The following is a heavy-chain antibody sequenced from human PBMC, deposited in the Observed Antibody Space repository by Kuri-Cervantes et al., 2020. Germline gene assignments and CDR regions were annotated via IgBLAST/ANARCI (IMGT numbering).Heavy chain of an antibody. CDR2: ISYDGSNK. D-gene: IGHD6-6*01. J-gene: IGHJ6*02. CDR1: GFTFSSYA. Sequence: GESLKISCAASGFTFSSYAMHWVRQAPGKGLEWVAVISYDGSNKYYADSVKGRFTISRDNSKNTLYLQMNSLRAEDTAVYYCARELTGAHLYSSSSRRYYYYGMDVWGQGTTVTVSS. V-gene: IGHV3-30*14. CDR3: ARELTGAHLYSSSSRRYYYYGMDV.